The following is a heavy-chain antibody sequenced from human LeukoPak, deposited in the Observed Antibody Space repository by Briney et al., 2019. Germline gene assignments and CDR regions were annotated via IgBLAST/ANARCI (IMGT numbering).Heavy chain of an antibody. CDR2: IYPGDSDT. V-gene: IGHV5-51*01. Sequence: GESLKISCKGSGYSFTSFWIGWVRQMPGKGLEWMGIIYPGDSDTIYSPSFQGQVTMSADKSLSTAYQQWSSLKASDTAMYYCARRPCGSTRCYNGDAFDIWGQGTMVTVSS. J-gene: IGHJ3*02. D-gene: IGHD2-2*02. CDR3: ARRPCGSTRCYNGDAFDI. CDR1: GYSFTSFW.